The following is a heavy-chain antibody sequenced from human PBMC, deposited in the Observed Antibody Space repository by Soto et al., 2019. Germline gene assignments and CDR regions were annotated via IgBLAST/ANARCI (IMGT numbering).Heavy chain of an antibody. V-gene: IGHV4-34*01. D-gene: IGHD5-18*01. CDR2: INHSGST. Sequence: SETLSLTCAVYGGSFSGYYWSWIRQPPGKGLEWIGEINHSGSTNYNPSLKSRVTISVDTSKNQFSLKLSSVTAADTAVYYCAAERWSGDKGMIRSDYYQGMDVWGQGTTVTVSS. CDR3: AAERWSGDKGMIRSDYYQGMDV. J-gene: IGHJ6*02. CDR1: GGSFSGYY.